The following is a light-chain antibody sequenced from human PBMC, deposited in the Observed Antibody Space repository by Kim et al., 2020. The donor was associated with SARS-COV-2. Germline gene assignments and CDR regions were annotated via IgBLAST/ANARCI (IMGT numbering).Light chain of an antibody. V-gene: IGLV4-69*01. Sequence: ASVELACPLSSANSNYAIAWHKQQPEKGPRYLMKLNSDGTHTKGDGIPDRFSGSSSGAERYLTISSRQSEDEADYPCQTWGTGIRVFGGGTQLAVL. CDR2: LNSDGTH. J-gene: IGLJ3*02. CDR1: SANSNYA. CDR3: QTWGTGIRV.